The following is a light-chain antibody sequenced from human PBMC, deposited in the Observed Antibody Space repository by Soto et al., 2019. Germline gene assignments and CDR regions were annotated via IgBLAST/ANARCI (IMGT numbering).Light chain of an antibody. Sequence: EIVLTQSPGILSLSRGARATLSCRASQTVAYASLAWYQQRPGQAPRLLIYGTSTRATGTPDRFIGSGSGTAFTLTLSRLEPEAFAVYYCQQYVTTPRTFGQGTKVE. CDR1: QTVAYAS. CDR3: QQYVTTPRT. J-gene: IGKJ1*01. V-gene: IGKV3-20*01. CDR2: GTS.